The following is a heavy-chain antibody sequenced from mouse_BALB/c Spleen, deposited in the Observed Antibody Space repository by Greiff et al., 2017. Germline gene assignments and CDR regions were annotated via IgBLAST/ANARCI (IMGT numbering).Heavy chain of an antibody. CDR2: IDPANGNT. Sequence: VQLQQSGAELVKPGASVKFSCTASGFNIKDTYMHWVKQRPEQGLGWIGRIDPANGNTKYDPKFQGKATITADTSSNTAYLQLSSLTSEDTAVYYCARKLGYAMDYWGQGASVTVSS. D-gene: IGHD4-1*01. CDR1: GFNIKDTY. V-gene: IGHV14-3*02. CDR3: ARKLGYAMDY. J-gene: IGHJ4*01.